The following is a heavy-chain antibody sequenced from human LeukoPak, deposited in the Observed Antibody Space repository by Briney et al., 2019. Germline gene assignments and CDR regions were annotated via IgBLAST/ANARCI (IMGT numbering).Heavy chain of an antibody. D-gene: IGHD3-10*01. Sequence: SETLSLTCTVSGGSISSSSYYWGWIRQPPGKGLEWIGSIYYSGSTYYNPSLKSRVTISVDTSKNQFSLKLSSVTAADTAVYYCARGFRGVDYYYCYYMDVWGKGTTVTVSS. CDR1: GGSISSSSYY. CDR2: IYYSGST. V-gene: IGHV4-39*01. CDR3: ARGFRGVDYYYCYYMDV. J-gene: IGHJ6*03.